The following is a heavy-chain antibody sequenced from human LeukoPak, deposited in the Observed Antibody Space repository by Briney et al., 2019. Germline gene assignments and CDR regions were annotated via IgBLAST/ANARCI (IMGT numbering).Heavy chain of an antibody. CDR3: VTGGSYPGFDY. J-gene: IGHJ4*02. V-gene: IGHV1-69*13. Sequence: ASVKVSCKASGGTFSSYAISWVRQASGQGLEWMGGIIPIFGTANYAQKFQGRVTITADESTSTAYMELSSLRSEDTAVYYCVTGGSYPGFDYWGQGTLVTVSS. D-gene: IGHD1-26*01. CDR2: IIPIFGTA. CDR1: GGTFSSYA.